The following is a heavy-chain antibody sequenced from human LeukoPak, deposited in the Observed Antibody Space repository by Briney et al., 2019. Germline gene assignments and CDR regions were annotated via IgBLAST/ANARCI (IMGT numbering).Heavy chain of an antibody. V-gene: IGHV3-74*01. Sequence: GGSXRLSXXXXXXXXSNYWMHWVRXAPGKGLVWVSRINSDGSSTTSADSVKGRFTISRDNAKNTLYLQMNSLRAEDTAVYYCAKGGATVIDYWGQGTLVTVSS. CDR2: INSDGSST. J-gene: IGHJ4*02. D-gene: IGHD4-17*01. CDR3: AKGGATVIDY. CDR1: XXXXSNYW.